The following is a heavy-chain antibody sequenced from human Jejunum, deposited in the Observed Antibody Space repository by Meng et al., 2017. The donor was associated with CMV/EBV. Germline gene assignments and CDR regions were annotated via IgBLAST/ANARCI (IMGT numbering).Heavy chain of an antibody. D-gene: IGHD3-22*01. CDR1: GFSLRSYG. V-gene: IGHV3-21*01. CDR3: ARGRASGYYYILDY. J-gene: IGHJ4*02. Sequence: GFSLRSYGMNWVRQAPGKGMEWDSSISSSSRYIFYADSVKGRFTISRDNAKNSLYLQMKGLRAEDTAVYYCARGRASGYYYILDYWGQGTRVTVSS. CDR2: ISSSSRYI.